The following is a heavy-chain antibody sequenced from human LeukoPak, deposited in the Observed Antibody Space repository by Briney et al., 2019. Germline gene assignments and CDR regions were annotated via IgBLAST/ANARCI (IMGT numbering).Heavy chain of an antibody. V-gene: IGHV1-24*01. CDR1: GYTLTELS. CDR3: ATGHYYDSSGPPDY. J-gene: IGHJ4*02. CDR2: FDPEDGET. Sequence: ASVTVSCKVSGYTLTELSMHWVRQAPGKGLEWMGGFDPEDGETIYAQKFQGRVTMTEDTSTDTAYMELSSLRSEDTAVYYCATGHYYDSSGPPDYWGQGTLVTVSS. D-gene: IGHD3-22*01.